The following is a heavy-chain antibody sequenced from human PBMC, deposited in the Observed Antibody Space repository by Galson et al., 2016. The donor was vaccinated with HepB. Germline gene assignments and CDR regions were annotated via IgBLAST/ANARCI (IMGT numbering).Heavy chain of an antibody. V-gene: IGHV3-48*04. CDR3: ARAPVTSTTCCYYFDY. Sequence: SLRLSCAASGFTFSSYSMNWVRQAPGKGLEWVSYISSASSIKYYADSVKGRLTISRDNARHSLYLEMNSLRGEDTAMYYCARAPVTSTTCCYYFDYWGQGTLVTVSS. J-gene: IGHJ4*02. CDR2: ISSASSIK. CDR1: GFTFSSYS. D-gene: IGHD2-2*01.